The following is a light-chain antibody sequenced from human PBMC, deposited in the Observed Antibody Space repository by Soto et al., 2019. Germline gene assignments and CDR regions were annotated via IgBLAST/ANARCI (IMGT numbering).Light chain of an antibody. Sequence: EIVLTQSTATLSLSRGERATLSCRASHSFNSYLAWYQQKPGLAPSLLIYDESSRATGIPDRFSGSGSGTDFTLTISSLEPEDFAVYFCQHCIISPVRFAQGKLLEI. V-gene: IGKV3-11*01. CDR2: DES. J-gene: IGKJ5*01. CDR1: HSFNSY. CDR3: QHCIISPVR.